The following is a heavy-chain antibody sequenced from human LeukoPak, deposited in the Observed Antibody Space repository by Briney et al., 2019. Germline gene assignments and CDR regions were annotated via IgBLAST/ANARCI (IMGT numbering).Heavy chain of an antibody. CDR2: IYNRGNT. J-gene: IGHJ4*02. CDR3: ARRHHNWGFDY. D-gene: IGHD7-27*01. Sequence: SETLSLTCTVSGGSISSYYWSWIRQPPGKGLEWIGHIYNRGNTHYNPSLKSRVTISVDTSKNQFSLTLNSVTAADTAVFYCARRHHNWGFDYWGQGTLVTVSS. V-gene: IGHV4-59*08. CDR1: GGSISSYY.